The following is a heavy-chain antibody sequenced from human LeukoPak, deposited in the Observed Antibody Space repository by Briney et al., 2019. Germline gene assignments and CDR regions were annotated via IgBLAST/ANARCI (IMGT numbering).Heavy chain of an antibody. V-gene: IGHV4-31*03. CDR2: IYYSGST. D-gene: IGHD1-7*01. CDR1: GGSISSGGYY. J-gene: IGHJ6*02. CDR3: ARDNWNSSGGMDG. Sequence: PSETLSLTCTVSGGSISSGGYYWSWIRQHPGKGLEWIGYIYYSGSTYYNPSLKSRVTISVDTSKNQFSLKLSSVTAADTAVYYCARDNWNSSGGMDGWGQGTTVTVTS.